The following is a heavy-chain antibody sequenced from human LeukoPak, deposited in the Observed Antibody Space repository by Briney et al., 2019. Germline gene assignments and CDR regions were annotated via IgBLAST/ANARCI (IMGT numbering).Heavy chain of an antibody. CDR3: ARESAYCSGGSCHRYYYYMDV. CDR2: ISSSGSTI. CDR1: GFTFSSYW. V-gene: IGHV3-48*04. J-gene: IGHJ6*03. D-gene: IGHD2-15*01. Sequence: PGGSLRLSCAASGFTFSSYWMSWVRQAPGKGLEWVSYISSSGSTIYYADSVKGRFTISRDNSKNSLYLQMNSLRAEDTAVYYCARESAYCSGGSCHRYYYYMDVWGKGTTVTVSS.